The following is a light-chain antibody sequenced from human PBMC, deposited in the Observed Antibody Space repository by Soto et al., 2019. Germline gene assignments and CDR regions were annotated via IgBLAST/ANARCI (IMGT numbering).Light chain of an antibody. Sequence: DIQMIQSPSSLSASVGDRVTITCRASQSISTYLNWYQQKPGKAPKVLIYDASSLESGVPSRFSGSGSGTDFTLSISSLQPEDFATYYCQQSYCTPWTFGQGTKVEIK. CDR3: QQSYCTPWT. CDR1: QSISTY. J-gene: IGKJ1*01. CDR2: DAS. V-gene: IGKV1-39*01.